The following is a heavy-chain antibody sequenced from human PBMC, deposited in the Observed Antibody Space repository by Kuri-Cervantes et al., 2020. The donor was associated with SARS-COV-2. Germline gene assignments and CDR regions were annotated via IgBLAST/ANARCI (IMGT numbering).Heavy chain of an antibody. CDR3: ARGGWIAATDYFDY. D-gene: IGHD6-13*01. J-gene: IGHJ4*02. CDR1: GGSISSSSYY. V-gene: IGHV4-39*07. CDR2: INHSGST. Sequence: GSLRLSCTVSGGSISSSSYYWGWIRQPPGKGLEWIGEINHSGSTNYNPSLKSRVTISVDTSKNQFSLKLSSVTAEDTAVYYCARGGWIAATDYFDYWGQGTLVTVSS.